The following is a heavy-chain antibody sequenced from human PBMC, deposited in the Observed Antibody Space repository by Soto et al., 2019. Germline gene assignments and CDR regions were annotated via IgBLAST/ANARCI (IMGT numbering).Heavy chain of an antibody. J-gene: IGHJ4*02. D-gene: IGHD1-26*01. V-gene: IGHV4-38-2*02. CDR3: AREELGGSYPTTFDY. Sequence: SETLSLTCAVSGYSISSGYYWGWIRQPPGKGLEWIGSIYHSGSTYYNPSLKSRVTISVDTSKNQFSLKLSSVTAADTAVYYCAREELGGSYPTTFDYWGQGTLVTVSS. CDR2: IYHSGST. CDR1: GYSISSGYY.